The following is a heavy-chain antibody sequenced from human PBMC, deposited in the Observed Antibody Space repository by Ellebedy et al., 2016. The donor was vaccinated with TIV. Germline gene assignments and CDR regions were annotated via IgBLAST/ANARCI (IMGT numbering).Heavy chain of an antibody. CDR3: AGDIYYYTSGAWYSRFY. Sequence: GESLKISXATSGFTFSNYWMSWVRQAPGKGLEWVANINQDESQKNYVDSVKGRFTLSRDNAKNSLYLQMNSLRAEDTAVYYCAGDIYYYTSGAWYSRFYWGQGTLVTVSS. D-gene: IGHD3-22*01. CDR2: INQDESQK. CDR1: GFTFSNYW. V-gene: IGHV3-7*01. J-gene: IGHJ4*02.